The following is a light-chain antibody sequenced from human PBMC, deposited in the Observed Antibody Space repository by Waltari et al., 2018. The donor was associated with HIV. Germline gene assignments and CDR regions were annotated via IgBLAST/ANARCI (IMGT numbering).Light chain of an antibody. Sequence: QSVVTQPPSASGTPGQRVTFSCSGRTSYLGVTYVSWYQQLPGTAPKLLIYRTKKRPSGVPDRFSASKSGTSASLAISGLRSEDEADYYCATWDDSLNVWVIGGGTKLTVL. CDR1: TSYLGVTY. CDR2: RTK. CDR3: ATWDDSLNVWV. V-gene: IGLV1-47*01. J-gene: IGLJ3*02.